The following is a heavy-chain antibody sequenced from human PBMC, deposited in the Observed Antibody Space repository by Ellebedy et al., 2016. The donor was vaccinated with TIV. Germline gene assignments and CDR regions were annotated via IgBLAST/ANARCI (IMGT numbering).Heavy chain of an antibody. CDR1: GFTFSSYS. J-gene: IGHJ4*02. CDR2: IKSKTDGGTT. Sequence: GGSLRLSCAASGFTFSSYSMNWVRQAPGKGLEWVGRIKSKTDGGTTDYAAPVKGRFTISRDDSDNMLSLQMNSLKAEDTAVYYCTTGFSTAWHDHCWGQGTLVTVSS. V-gene: IGHV3-15*07. D-gene: IGHD3-3*01. CDR3: TTGFSTAWHDHC.